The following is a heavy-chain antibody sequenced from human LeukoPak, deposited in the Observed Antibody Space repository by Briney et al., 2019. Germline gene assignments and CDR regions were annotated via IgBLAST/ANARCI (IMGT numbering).Heavy chain of an antibody. Sequence: GESLKISCKGSGYSFTSYWIVWVRQMPGKGLEWMGIIYPDDSDSRYSPSFEGQVTFSADKSISTAYLLWSTLKASDTALYCCARRYYYGSGNAFDIWGQGTVVTVSS. CDR1: GYSFTSYW. CDR3: ARRYYYGSGNAFDI. D-gene: IGHD3-10*01. CDR2: IYPDDSDS. J-gene: IGHJ3*02. V-gene: IGHV5-51*01.